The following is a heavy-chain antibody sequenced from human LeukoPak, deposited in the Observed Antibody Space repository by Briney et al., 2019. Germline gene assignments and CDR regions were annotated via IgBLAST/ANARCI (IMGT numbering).Heavy chain of an antibody. CDR3: VRGTGY. J-gene: IGHJ4*02. Sequence: GGSLRLSCSVSGFTFSTYVMHWVRQAPGKGREYVSAISSNGDNTYYADSVKGRFTISRDNSKNTLYLQMSSLRADETAVYYCVRGTGYWGQGTLVTVSS. V-gene: IGHV3-64D*06. CDR1: GFTFSTYV. CDR2: ISSNGDNT.